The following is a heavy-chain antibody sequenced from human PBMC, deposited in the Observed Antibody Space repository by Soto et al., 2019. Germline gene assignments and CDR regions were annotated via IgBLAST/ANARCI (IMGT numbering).Heavy chain of an antibody. CDR2: IYYSGST. CDR1: GGSISSGDYY. Sequence: SETLSLTCTVSGGSISSGDYYWSWIRQPPWKGLEWIGYIYYSGSTYYNPSLKSRVTISVDTSKNQFSLKLSSVTAADTAVYYCARDLFYYDSSGYYYRNDAFDIWGQGTMVTVSS. CDR3: ARDLFYYDSSGYYYRNDAFDI. V-gene: IGHV4-30-4*01. D-gene: IGHD3-22*01. J-gene: IGHJ3*02.